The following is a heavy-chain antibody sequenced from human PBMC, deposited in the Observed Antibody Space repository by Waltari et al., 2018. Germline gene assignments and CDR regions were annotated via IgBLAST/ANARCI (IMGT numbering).Heavy chain of an antibody. CDR1: GFTFSSYA. Sequence: EVQLLESGGGLVQPGGSLRLSCAASGFTFSSYAMSWVRQAPGKGLEWVSAISGSGGSTYYADSVKGRFTISRDNSKNTLYLQMNSLRAEDSAVYYCAKGPYYGSAIGMDVWGQGTTVAVSS. D-gene: IGHD3-10*01. J-gene: IGHJ6*02. V-gene: IGHV3-23*01. CDR2: ISGSGGST. CDR3: AKGPYYGSAIGMDV.